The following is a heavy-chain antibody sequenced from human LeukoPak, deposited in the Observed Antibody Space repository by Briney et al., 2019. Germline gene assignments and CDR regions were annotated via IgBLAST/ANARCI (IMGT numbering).Heavy chain of an antibody. Sequence: ASVKVSCKASGYTFSTYYMHWVLQAPGQGLEWMGIINPNSGSTSYPQKFQGRVTMTRDTSTSTVYMELSSLRSEDTAVYYCARRGSGYDFDYWGQGTLVTVSS. CDR2: INPNSGST. V-gene: IGHV1-46*01. CDR1: GYTFSTYY. J-gene: IGHJ4*02. D-gene: IGHD5-12*01. CDR3: ARRGSGYDFDY.